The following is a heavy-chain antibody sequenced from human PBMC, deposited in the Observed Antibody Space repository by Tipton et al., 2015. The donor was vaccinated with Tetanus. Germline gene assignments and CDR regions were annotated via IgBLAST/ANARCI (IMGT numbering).Heavy chain of an antibody. Sequence: SLRLSCAASGFTFSSYAMHWVRQAPGKGLEWVAVISYDGSNKYYADSVKGRFTISRDNSENTLYLQMNSLRAEDTAVYYCARDRDCSSTSCSDYYYYGMDVWGQGTTVTVSS. CDR3: ARDRDCSSTSCSDYYYYGMDV. V-gene: IGHV3-30-3*01. CDR2: ISYDGSNK. J-gene: IGHJ6*02. CDR1: GFTFSSYA. D-gene: IGHD2-2*01.